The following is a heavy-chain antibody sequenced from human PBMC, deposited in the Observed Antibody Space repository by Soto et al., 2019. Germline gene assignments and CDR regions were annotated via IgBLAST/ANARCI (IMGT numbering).Heavy chain of an antibody. V-gene: IGHV3-21*06. CDR3: AREGYIWNYKGDY. J-gene: IGHJ4*02. CDR1: GFTFSSYS. Sequence: EVQLVESGGGLVKPGGSLRLSCAASGFTFSSYSMNWVRQAPGKGLEWVSSISSSSSYIYYADSVKGRFTISRDNAKNSLYLQVNSLRADDTAVYYCAREGYIWNYKGDYWGQGTLVTVS. CDR2: ISSSSSYI. D-gene: IGHD1-7*01.